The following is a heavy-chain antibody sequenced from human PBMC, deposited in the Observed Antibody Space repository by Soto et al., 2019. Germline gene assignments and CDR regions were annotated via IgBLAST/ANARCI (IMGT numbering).Heavy chain of an antibody. J-gene: IGHJ5*02. CDR3: ARNIVVVPAAMRMGARSRKFDP. CDR2: MNPNSGNT. Sequence: ASVKVSCKASGYTFTSYDINWVRQATGQGLEWMGWMNPNSGNTGYAQKFQGRVTMTRNTSISTAYMELSSLRSEDTAVYYCARNIVVVPAAMRMGARSRKFDPWGQGTLVTSPQ. D-gene: IGHD2-2*01. V-gene: IGHV1-8*01. CDR1: GYTFTSYD.